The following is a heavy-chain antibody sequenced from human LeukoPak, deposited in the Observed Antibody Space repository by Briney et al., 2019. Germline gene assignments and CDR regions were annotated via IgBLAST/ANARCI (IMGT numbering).Heavy chain of an antibody. CDR3: ARRNGYYDSSSYYDH. D-gene: IGHD3-22*01. V-gene: IGHV4-31*03. J-gene: IGHJ4*02. CDR1: GGSISSAGYY. CDR2: IFYSGST. Sequence: PSQTLSLTCTVSGGSISSAGYYWSWIRQHPGKGLEWIGDIFYSGSTYYSPSLKSRVIISVDTSKNQFSLNLSSVTAADTAVYYCARRNGYYDSSSYYDHCGPATLVTVSS.